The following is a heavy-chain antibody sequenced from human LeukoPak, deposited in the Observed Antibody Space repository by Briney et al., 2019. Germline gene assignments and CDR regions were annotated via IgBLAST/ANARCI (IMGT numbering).Heavy chain of an antibody. CDR1: GFTFSSYE. CDR3: AELGITMFGGV. D-gene: IGHD3-10*02. V-gene: IGHV3-48*03. J-gene: IGHJ6*04. Sequence: GGSLRLSRAASGFTFSSYEMNWVRQAPGEGLEWVSYISSSGSTIYYADSVKVRFTNSKDNAKLSLYLQMNSLRAEDAAVYYCAELGITMFGGVWGKGTMVTISS. CDR2: ISSSGSTI.